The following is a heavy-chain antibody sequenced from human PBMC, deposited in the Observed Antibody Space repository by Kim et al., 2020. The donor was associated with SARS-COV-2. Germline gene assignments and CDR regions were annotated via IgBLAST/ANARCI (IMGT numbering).Heavy chain of an antibody. J-gene: IGHJ4*02. V-gene: IGHV4-4*07. CDR1: GGSISSYY. D-gene: IGHD6-6*01. CDR3: ARDRGRNERSSSSEFDY. CDR2: IYTSGST. Sequence: SETLSLTCTVSGGSISSYYWSWIRQPAGKGLEWIGRIYTSGSTNYNPSLKSRVTMSVDTSKNQFSLKLSSVTAADTAVYYCARDRGRNERSSSSEFDYWGQGTLVTVSS.